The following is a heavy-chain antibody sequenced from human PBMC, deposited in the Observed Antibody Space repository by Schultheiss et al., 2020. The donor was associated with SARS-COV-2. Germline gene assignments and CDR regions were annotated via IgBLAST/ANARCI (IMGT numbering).Heavy chain of an antibody. CDR1: GGSISSSSYY. Sequence: SETLSLTCTVSGGSISSSSYYWGWIRQPPGKGLEWIGSIYYSGSTYYNPSLKSRVTMSVDTSKNQFSLKLSSVTAADTAVYYCAVRAAAGSYWGQGTLVTVSS. CDR3: AVRAAAGSY. J-gene: IGHJ4*02. D-gene: IGHD6-13*01. CDR2: IYYSGST. V-gene: IGHV4-39*07.